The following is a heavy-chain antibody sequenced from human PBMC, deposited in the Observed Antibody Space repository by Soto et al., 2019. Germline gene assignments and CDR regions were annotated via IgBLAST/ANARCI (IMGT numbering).Heavy chain of an antibody. Sequence: EAPLVESGGGLVQPGGSLRLSCAASGFTFSNYEMHWARQAPGKGLEYVSGISNNGAHTDYAKSVKGRFTISRDNSENTLYLQMGSLRAEDMALYYCARRGYGSRWPNVYMDVWGKGTTVTVSS. D-gene: IGHD6-13*01. CDR2: ISNNGAHT. CDR1: GFTFSNYE. V-gene: IGHV3-64*01. J-gene: IGHJ6*03. CDR3: ARRGYGSRWPNVYMDV.